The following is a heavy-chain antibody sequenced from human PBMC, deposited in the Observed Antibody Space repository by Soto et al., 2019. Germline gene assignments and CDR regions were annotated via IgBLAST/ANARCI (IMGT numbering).Heavy chain of an antibody. CDR1: GYSFHNSG. CDR3: SKNGTTLFAS. D-gene: IGHD1-1*01. CDR2: ISVFNGYA. J-gene: IGHJ5*01. V-gene: IGHV1-18*01. Sequence: QVQLVQSGPELKKPGASVKVSCKTSGYSFHNSGISWVRQAPGQGLEWMGWISVFNGYAHSAQKFQGRVIMTADTFTSTAYMELRGLRSDDTAMYYCSKNGTTLFASWGQGTPVTVSS.